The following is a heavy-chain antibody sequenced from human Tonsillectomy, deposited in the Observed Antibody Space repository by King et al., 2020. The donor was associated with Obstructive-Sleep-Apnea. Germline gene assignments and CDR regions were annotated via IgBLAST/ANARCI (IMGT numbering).Heavy chain of an antibody. D-gene: IGHD3-10*01. CDR3: TTDPRD. V-gene: IGHV3-15*01. CDR1: GFTFSKTW. Sequence: VQLVESGGGLVKPGGSLRLSCEASGFTFSKTWMSWVRQAPGKGLEWIGRIKSKNDGGTIDYAAPVKGRLIISRDDSESTVYVQMNSLKTEDTAVYYCTTDPRDWGQGTLVTVSA. J-gene: IGHJ4*02. CDR2: IKSKNDGGTI.